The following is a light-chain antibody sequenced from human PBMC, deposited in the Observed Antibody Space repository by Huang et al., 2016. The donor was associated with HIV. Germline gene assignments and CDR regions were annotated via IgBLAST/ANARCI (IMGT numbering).Light chain of an antibody. CDR2: FGS. V-gene: IGKV2-28*01. CDR1: QSLLHTNAYNY. J-gene: IGKJ2*01. Sequence: DIVMIQSPLSLPVTPGEPASISCRSSQSLLHTNAYNYLDWYLQKPGQSPQLLIYFGSSRASGVPDRFRGGGSGTRFSLNISRVEAEDAGIYYCMEALKTPYTFGQGTKLEIK. CDR3: MEALKTPYT.